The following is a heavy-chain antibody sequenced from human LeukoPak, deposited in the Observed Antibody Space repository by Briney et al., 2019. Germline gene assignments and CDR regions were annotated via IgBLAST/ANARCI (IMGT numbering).Heavy chain of an antibody. D-gene: IGHD4-23*01. V-gene: IGHV3-33*01. Sequence: GGSLRLSCAASGFTFSSYGIHWVRQAPGKGLEWVAVIWYDGSDKYYADSVKGRFTISRDNSKNTLYLQMNSLRAEDTAVYYCARGFWRHGGSIDYWGQGTLVTVSS. J-gene: IGHJ4*02. CDR1: GFTFSSYG. CDR3: ARGFWRHGGSIDY. CDR2: IWYDGSDK.